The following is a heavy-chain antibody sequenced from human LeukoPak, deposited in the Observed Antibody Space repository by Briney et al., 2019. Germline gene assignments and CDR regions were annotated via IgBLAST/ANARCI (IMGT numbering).Heavy chain of an antibody. CDR2: ISGSGGRT. V-gene: IGHV3-23*01. Sequence: GGSLRLSCAASGFTFSSYAMSWVRQAPGKGLEWVSTISGSGGRTDYADSVKGRFTISRDNSKNTLYLQMNRLRAEDTAVYYCAKAHIGSAFAYGSGTYYREPPDYWGQGTLVTVSS. CDR3: AKAHIGSAFAYGSGTYYREPPDY. CDR1: GFTFSSYA. D-gene: IGHD3-10*01. J-gene: IGHJ4*02.